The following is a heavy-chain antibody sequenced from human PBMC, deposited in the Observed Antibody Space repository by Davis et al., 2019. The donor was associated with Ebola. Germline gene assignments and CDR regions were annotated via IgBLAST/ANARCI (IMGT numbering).Heavy chain of an antibody. CDR3: ARESSHAFDI. CDR2: KRYNEIKK. CDR1: EITLRDYA. V-gene: IGHV3-30*02. J-gene: IGHJ3*02. Sequence: PGGSLRLSCTSSEITLRDYAMHWVRQAPGKGLEWLTFKRYNEIKKYYADSVQGRFTVSRGDSSNTMFLQMDSLRGEDTAVYFCARESSHAFDIWGQGTFVTVSS.